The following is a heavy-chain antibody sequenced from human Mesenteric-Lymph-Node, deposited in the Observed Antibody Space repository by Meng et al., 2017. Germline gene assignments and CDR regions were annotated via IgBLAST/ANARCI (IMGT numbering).Heavy chain of an antibody. D-gene: IGHD5-18*01. CDR1: GFTVSRNY. V-gene: IGHV3-53*01. CDR3: ARGYSYAFDS. Sequence: GESLKISCAASGFTVSRNYMSWVRQAPGKGLEWVSVIYSGGSTYYADSVKGRFTISRDNARNTLYLQMNSLRDEDTAIYHCARGYSYAFDSWGQGTLVTVSS. CDR2: IYSGGST. J-gene: IGHJ4*02.